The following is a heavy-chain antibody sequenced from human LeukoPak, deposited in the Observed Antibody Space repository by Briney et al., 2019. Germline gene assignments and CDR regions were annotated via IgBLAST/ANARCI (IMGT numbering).Heavy chain of an antibody. J-gene: IGHJ4*02. CDR3: AGTRRGYSYGPNLNFDY. CDR2: IYYSGST. CDR1: GGSISSYY. V-gene: IGHV4-59*01. Sequence: SETLSLTCTVSGGSISSYYWSWIRQPPGKGLEWIGYIYYSGSTNYNPSLKSRVTISVDTSKNQFSLKLSSVTAADTAVYYCAGTRRGYSYGPNLNFDYWAREPWSPSPQ. D-gene: IGHD5-18*01.